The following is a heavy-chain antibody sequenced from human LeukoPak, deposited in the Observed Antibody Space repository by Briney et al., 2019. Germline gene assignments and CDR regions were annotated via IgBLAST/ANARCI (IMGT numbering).Heavy chain of an antibody. D-gene: IGHD1-26*01. CDR1: GFTFSSYA. J-gene: IGHJ3*02. V-gene: IGHV3-23*01. CDR2: ISGSGGST. CDR3: AKSLIRIVGATDAFDI. Sequence: GGSLRPSCAASGFTFSSYAMSWVRQAPGKGLEWVSAISGSGGSTYYADSVKGRFTISRDNSKNTLYLQMNSLRAEDTAVYYCAKSLIRIVGATDAFDIWGQGTMVTVSS.